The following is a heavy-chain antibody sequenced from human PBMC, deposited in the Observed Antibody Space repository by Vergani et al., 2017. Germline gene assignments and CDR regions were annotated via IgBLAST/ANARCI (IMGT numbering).Heavy chain of an antibody. Sequence: QVQLVQSGAEVKKPGASVKVSCKASGYTFTRYAMHWVRQAPGQRLEWMGWINTGNGNTKYSQKFQGRVTITRDTAASTAYMELSSLRSEDTAVYYCARVLYDYVWGSYRSGDAFDIWGQGTMVTVSS. J-gene: IGHJ3*02. D-gene: IGHD3-16*02. CDR2: INTGNGNT. V-gene: IGHV1-3*04. CDR3: ARVLYDYVWGSYRSGDAFDI. CDR1: GYTFTRYA.